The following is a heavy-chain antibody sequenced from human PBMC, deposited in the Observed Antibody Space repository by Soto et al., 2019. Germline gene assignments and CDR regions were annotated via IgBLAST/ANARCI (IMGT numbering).Heavy chain of an antibody. D-gene: IGHD2-2*02. CDR3: ARGHCSSTSCYTGLMDV. CDR2: IYYSGST. V-gene: IGHV4-31*03. CDR1: CGSISSGGYY. J-gene: IGHJ6*02. Sequence: SETLSLTCTVSCGSISSGGYYWSWIRQHPGKGLEWIGYIYYSGSTYYNPSLKSRVTISVDTSKNQFSLKLSSVTAADTAVYYCARGHCSSTSCYTGLMDVWGQGTTVTVSS.